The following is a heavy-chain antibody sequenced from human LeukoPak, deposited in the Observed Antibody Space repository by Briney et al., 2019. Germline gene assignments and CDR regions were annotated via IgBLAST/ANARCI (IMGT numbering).Heavy chain of an antibody. Sequence: SGGSLRLSCTAPGFTFNNYAMTWVRQAPGKGLEWVSAISGNAARTYYTDSVKGRFTISRDNSKNTLYLQMNSLRAEATAIYYCARTYGDYAHLDFWGQGTLVTVSS. V-gene: IGHV3-23*01. CDR1: GFTFNNYA. CDR3: ARTYGDYAHLDF. J-gene: IGHJ4*02. D-gene: IGHD4-17*01. CDR2: ISGNAART.